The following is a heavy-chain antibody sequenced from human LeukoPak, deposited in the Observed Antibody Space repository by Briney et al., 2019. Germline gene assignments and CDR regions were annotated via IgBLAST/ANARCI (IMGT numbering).Heavy chain of an antibody. CDR3: ARDRLSIAVGYFDY. CDR1: GFTFSSYW. V-gene: IGHV3-74*01. Sequence: GGSLRLSCAASGFTFSSYWMHWVRQAPGKGPVWVSRINNDGSGTTYADSVKGRFTISRDDAKNTLYLQMNSLRAEDTAVYYCARDRLSIAVGYFDYWGQGTLVTVSS. D-gene: IGHD6-19*01. J-gene: IGHJ4*02. CDR2: INNDGSGT.